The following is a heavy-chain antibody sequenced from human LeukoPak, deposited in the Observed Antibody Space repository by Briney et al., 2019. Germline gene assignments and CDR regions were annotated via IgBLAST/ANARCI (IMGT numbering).Heavy chain of an antibody. Sequence: GGSLRLSCAASGFTFSSYAMSWVRQAPGKGLEWVSAISGSGGSTYYADSVKGRFTISGDNSKNTLYLQMNSLRAEDTAVYYCAATPIVVVPAALYGMDVWGQGTTVTVSS. D-gene: IGHD2-2*01. CDR3: AATPIVVVPAALYGMDV. V-gene: IGHV3-23*01. J-gene: IGHJ6*02. CDR2: ISGSGGST. CDR1: GFTFSSYA.